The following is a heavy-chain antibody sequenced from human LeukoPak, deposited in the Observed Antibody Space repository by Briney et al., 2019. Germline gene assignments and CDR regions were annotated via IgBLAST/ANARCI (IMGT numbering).Heavy chain of an antibody. D-gene: IGHD6-13*01. Sequence: GGSLRLSCAASGFTFSSYAMHWDRQAPGKGLEWVAVISYDGSNKYYADSVKGRITISRDNSKNTLYLQMNSLRAEDTAVYYCASGYSSSWRDYWGQGTLVTVSS. CDR2: ISYDGSNK. J-gene: IGHJ4*02. CDR3: ASGYSSSWRDY. CDR1: GFTFSSYA. V-gene: IGHV3-30-3*01.